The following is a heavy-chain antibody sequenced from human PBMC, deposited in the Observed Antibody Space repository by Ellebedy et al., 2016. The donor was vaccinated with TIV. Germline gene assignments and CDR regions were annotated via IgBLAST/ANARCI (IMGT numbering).Heavy chain of an antibody. CDR3: ARGPGYCSGGSCYSRDYYYYMDV. CDR2: IIPIFGTA. V-gene: IGHV1-69*13. Sequence: SVKVSCXASGGTFSSYAISWVRQAPGQGLEWMGGIIPIFGTANYAQKFQGRVTITADESTSTAYMELSSLRSEDTAVYYCARGPGYCSGGSCYSRDYYYYMDVWGKGTTVTVSS. CDR1: GGTFSSYA. D-gene: IGHD2-15*01. J-gene: IGHJ6*03.